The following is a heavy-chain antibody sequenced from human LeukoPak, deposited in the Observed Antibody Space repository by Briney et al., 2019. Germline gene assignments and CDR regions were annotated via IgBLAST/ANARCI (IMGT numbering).Heavy chain of an antibody. CDR1: GYTFSSYV. D-gene: IGHD4-17*01. J-gene: IGHJ4*03. CDR3: ATDSSGQTGVTTPYY. Sequence: ASVKVSCKASGYTFSSYVITWVRQAPGQGLEWKGWITAYNGNTNYAQKLQGRVTMTADTSTSTAYMELRTLRSDDTAVYYCATDSSGQTGVTTPYYWGQGTMVTVSS. V-gene: IGHV1-18*01. CDR2: ITAYNGNT.